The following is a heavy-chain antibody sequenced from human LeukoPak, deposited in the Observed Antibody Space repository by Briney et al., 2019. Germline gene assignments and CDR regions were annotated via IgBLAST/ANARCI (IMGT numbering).Heavy chain of an antibody. Sequence: SETLSLTCTVSGGSISSSSYYWSWIRQPPGKGLEWIGEINHSGSTKNNPSLKSRVTISVDTSKNQFSLKLSSVTAADTAVYYCARRVGRYFGERAYYYNYMDVWGKGTTVTISS. CDR1: GGSISSSSYY. CDR2: INHSGST. CDR3: ARRVGRYFGERAYYYNYMDV. J-gene: IGHJ6*03. V-gene: IGHV4-39*07. D-gene: IGHD3-10*01.